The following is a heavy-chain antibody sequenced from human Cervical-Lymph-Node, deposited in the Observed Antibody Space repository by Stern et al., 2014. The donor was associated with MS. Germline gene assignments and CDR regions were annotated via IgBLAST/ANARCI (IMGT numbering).Heavy chain of an antibody. CDR3: ARDRGWERDAFDI. V-gene: IGHV3-33*01. CDR2: IWYDGSNK. CDR1: GFTFSSYG. J-gene: IGHJ3*02. Sequence: VQLVESGGGVVQPGRSLRLSCAASGFTFSSYGMHWVRQAPGTGLEWVAVIWYDGSNKYYADSVKGRFTISRDNSKNTLYLQMNSLRAEDTAVYYCARDRGWERDAFDIWGQGTMVTVSS. D-gene: IGHD1-26*01.